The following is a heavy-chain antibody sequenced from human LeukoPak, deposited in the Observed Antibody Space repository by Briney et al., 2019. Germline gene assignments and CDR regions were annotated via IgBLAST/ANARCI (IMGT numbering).Heavy chain of an antibody. V-gene: IGHV4-59*08. J-gene: IGHJ4*02. CDR1: GGSINSYY. Sequence: SETLSLTCTVSGGSINSYYWSWIRQPPGKGLECIGYIHYTGSTNYNPSLKSRVTISVDTSKNQFSLKLGSVTAADTAVYYCARLPRNNYYDSSALLGPFDYWGQGTLVTVSS. D-gene: IGHD3-22*01. CDR2: IHYTGST. CDR3: ARLPRNNYYDSSALLGPFDY.